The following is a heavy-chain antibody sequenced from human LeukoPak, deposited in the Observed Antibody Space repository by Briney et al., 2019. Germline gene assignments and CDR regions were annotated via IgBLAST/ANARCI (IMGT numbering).Heavy chain of an antibody. CDR1: GGSFSGYY. V-gene: IGHV4-31*11. CDR3: ARVSLVGATYFDY. Sequence: PSETLSLTCAVYGGSFSGYYWSWIRQHPGKGLEWIGYIYYSGSTYYNPSLKSRVTISVDTSKNQFSLKLSSVTAADTAVYYCARVSLVGATYFDYWGQGTLVTVSS. D-gene: IGHD1-26*01. J-gene: IGHJ4*02. CDR2: IYYSGST.